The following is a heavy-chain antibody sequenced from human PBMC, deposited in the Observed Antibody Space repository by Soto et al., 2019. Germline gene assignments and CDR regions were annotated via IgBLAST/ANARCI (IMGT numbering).Heavy chain of an antibody. CDR2: ISAYNGNT. Sequence: QVQLVQSGAEVKKPGASVKVSCKASGYTFSSYFISWVRQAPGQGLEGMGWISAYNGNTNYAQKLQGRVTKTTDTSTSTAYMELTSLRSDDTAVYYCASDLPPVESWGQGTLATVSS. V-gene: IGHV1-18*01. CDR3: ASDLPPVES. CDR1: GYTFSSYF. J-gene: IGHJ4*02.